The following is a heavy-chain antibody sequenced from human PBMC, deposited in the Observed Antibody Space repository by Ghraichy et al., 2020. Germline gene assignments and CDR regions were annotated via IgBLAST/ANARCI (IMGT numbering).Heavy chain of an antibody. CDR2: INHSGST. V-gene: IGHV4-34*01. CDR1: GGSFSGYY. Sequence: SETLSLNCAVYGGSFSGYYWSWIRQPPGKGLEWIGEINHSGSTNYNPSLKSRVTISVDTSKNQFSLKLSSVTAADTAVYYCARGRYSSGWTRPHLYYFDYWGQGTLVTVSS. J-gene: IGHJ4*02. CDR3: ARGRYSSGWTRPHLYYFDY. D-gene: IGHD6-19*01.